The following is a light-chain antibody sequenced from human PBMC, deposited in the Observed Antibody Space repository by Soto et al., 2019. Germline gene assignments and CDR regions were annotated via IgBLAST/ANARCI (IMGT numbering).Light chain of an antibody. J-gene: IGKJ1*01. Sequence: DIQMTQSPSSLSASVEDRVIITCRASQSISSYLNWYQQIPGKAPKLLIYAASSLQSGVPSRFSGSGSGTDSTLTISSLQPEDFAVYYCQQSYSTSWTFGQGTKVDIK. CDR1: QSISSY. V-gene: IGKV1-39*01. CDR3: QQSYSTSWT. CDR2: AAS.